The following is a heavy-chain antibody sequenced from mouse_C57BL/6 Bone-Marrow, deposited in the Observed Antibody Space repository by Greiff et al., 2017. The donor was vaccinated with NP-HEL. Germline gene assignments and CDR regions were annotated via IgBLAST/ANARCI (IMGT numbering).Heavy chain of an antibody. CDR1: GYAFSSSW. Sequence: VMLVESGPELVKPGASVKISCKASGYAFSSSWMNWVKQRPGKGLEWIGRIYPGDGDTNYNGKFKGKATLTADKSSSTAYMQLSSLTSEDSAVYFCEWLYSPAWFAYWGQGTLVTVSA. D-gene: IGHD1-3*01. J-gene: IGHJ3*01. CDR3: EWLYSPAWFAY. V-gene: IGHV1-82*01. CDR2: IYPGDGDT.